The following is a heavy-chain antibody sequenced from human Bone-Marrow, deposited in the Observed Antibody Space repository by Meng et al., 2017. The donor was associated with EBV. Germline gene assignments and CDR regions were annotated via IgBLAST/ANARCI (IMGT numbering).Heavy chain of an antibody. CDR3: ARGLDTAMVD. Sequence: QGQLQQWGAGLLKPSETLSRAGAVYGGSFSGYYWSWIRQPPGKGLEWIGEINHSGSTNYNPSLKSRVTISVDTSKNQFSLKLSSVTAADTAVYYCARGLDTAMVDWGQGTLVTVSS. J-gene: IGHJ4*02. CDR1: GGSFSGYY. V-gene: IGHV4-34*01. D-gene: IGHD5-18*01. CDR2: INHSGST.